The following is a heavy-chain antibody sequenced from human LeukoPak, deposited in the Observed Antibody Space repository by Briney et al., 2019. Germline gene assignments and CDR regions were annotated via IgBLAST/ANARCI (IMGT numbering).Heavy chain of an antibody. CDR1: GFTFSSYA. V-gene: IGHV3-30*01. CDR2: ISYDGSNK. D-gene: IGHD3-16*01. CDR3: ARDDPGGFDY. Sequence: PGGSLRPSCAASGFTFSSYAMHWVRQAPGKGLEWVAVISYDGSNKYYADSVKGRFTISRDNSKNTLYLQMNSLRAEDTAVYYCARDDPGGFDYWGQGTLVTVSS. J-gene: IGHJ4*02.